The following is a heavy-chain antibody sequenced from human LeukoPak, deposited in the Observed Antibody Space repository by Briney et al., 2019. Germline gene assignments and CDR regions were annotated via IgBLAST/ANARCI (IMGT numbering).Heavy chain of an antibody. J-gene: IGHJ4*02. CDR1: GGSISSKTYY. Sequence: SETLSLTCTVSGGSISSKTYYWGWIRQPPGKGLEWIGTIYYSGSTYYNPSLKSRVTISVDTSKNQFSLKLSSVTAADTAVYYCARHEVRGARSLDYWGQGALVTVSS. CDR3: ARHEVRGARSLDY. D-gene: IGHD3-10*01. CDR2: IYYSGST. V-gene: IGHV4-39*01.